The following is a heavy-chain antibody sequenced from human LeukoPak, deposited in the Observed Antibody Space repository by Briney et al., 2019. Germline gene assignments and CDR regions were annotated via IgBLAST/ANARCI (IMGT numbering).Heavy chain of an antibody. J-gene: IGHJ4*02. CDR3: ARGFPPRRNYDRSGYYSYYFDY. D-gene: IGHD3-22*01. CDR2: ISAYNGNT. CDR1: DYTFSNFG. V-gene: IGHV1-18*01. Sequence: ASVKVSCKASDYTFSNFGISWVRQAPGQGLEWMGWISAYNGNTKYAQKFQGSVTMTTDTSTSTAYMEVRSLRSDDTAVYYCARGFPPRRNYDRSGYYSYYFDYWGQGTLVTVSS.